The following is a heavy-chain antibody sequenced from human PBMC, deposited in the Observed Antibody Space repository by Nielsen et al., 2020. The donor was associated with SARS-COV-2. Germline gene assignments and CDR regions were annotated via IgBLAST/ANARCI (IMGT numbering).Heavy chain of an antibody. D-gene: IGHD1-14*01. CDR3: ARKLEPRAPHYYYYGMDV. V-gene: IGHV3-21*01. J-gene: IGHJ6*02. CDR1: GFTFSSYS. CDR2: ISSSSSYI. Sequence: GESLKISCAASGFTFSSYSMNWVRQAPGKGLEWVSSISSSSSYIYYADSVKGRLTISRDNAKNSLYLQMNSLRAEDTAVYYCARKLEPRAPHYYYYGMDVWGQGTTVTVSS.